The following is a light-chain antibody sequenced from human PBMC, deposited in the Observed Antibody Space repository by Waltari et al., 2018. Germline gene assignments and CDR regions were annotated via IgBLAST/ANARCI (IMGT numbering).Light chain of an antibody. CDR2: GAS. Sequence: EIVLTQSPGTLSLSPGERATLSCRASQYIDPTFLAWYQHKPGQAPRLLIYGASRRATGIPDRFSGSGAVTDFTLTISRVEPEDFAVYYCQQYGTSPYTFGQGTKLQIK. CDR1: QYIDPTF. CDR3: QQYGTSPYT. V-gene: IGKV3-20*01. J-gene: IGKJ2*01.